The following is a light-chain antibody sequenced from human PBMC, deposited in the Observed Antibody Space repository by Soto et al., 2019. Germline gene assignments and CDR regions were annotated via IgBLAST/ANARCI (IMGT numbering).Light chain of an antibody. CDR3: QQYANWPKT. Sequence: EIVMTQSPVTLSVSPGERATLSCRASQSVSSNLAWYQQKPGQAPRLLIYAASTRATGIPARFSGSGSETEFTLTISSLQSEDLAVYYCQQYANWPKTFGQGTKVDIK. CDR1: QSVSSN. J-gene: IGKJ1*01. V-gene: IGKV3-15*01. CDR2: AAS.